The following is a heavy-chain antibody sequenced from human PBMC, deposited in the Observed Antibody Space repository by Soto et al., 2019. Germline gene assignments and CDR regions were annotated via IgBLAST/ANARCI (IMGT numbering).Heavy chain of an antibody. CDR2: IIPIFGTA. CDR1: GGTFSSYA. Sequence: ASVKVSCKASGGTFSSYAISWVRQAPGQGLEWMGGIIPIFGTANYAQKFQGRVTITADESTSTAYMELSSLRSEDTAVYYCARAGPRGAARRGYFQHWGQGTLVTVSS. D-gene: IGHD6-6*01. V-gene: IGHV1-69*13. CDR3: ARAGPRGAARRGYFQH. J-gene: IGHJ1*01.